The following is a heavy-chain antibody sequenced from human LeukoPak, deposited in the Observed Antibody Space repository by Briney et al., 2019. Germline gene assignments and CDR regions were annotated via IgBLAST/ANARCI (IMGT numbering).Heavy chain of an antibody. D-gene: IGHD6-6*01. J-gene: IGHJ6*03. CDR2: ISSSSSTI. V-gene: IGHV3-48*02. Sequence: PGGSLRLSCAASGFTFSSYSMNWVRQAPGKGLEWVSYISSSSSTIYYADSVKGRFTISRDNAKNSLYLQMNSLRDEDTAVYYCARTGYSSSSGWAYYYYYYMDVWGKGTPVTVSS. CDR3: ARTGYSSSSGWAYYYYYYMDV. CDR1: GFTFSSYS.